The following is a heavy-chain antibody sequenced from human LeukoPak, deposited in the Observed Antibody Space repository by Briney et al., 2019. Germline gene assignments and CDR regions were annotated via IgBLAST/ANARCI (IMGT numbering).Heavy chain of an antibody. V-gene: IGHV1-69*05. D-gene: IGHD4-17*01. CDR3: ARDNPDKTTANWFDP. CDR2: IIPIFGTA. J-gene: IGHJ5*02. Sequence: SVKVSCKASGGTFSSYAISWVRQAPGQGLEWMGRIIPIFGTANYAQKFQGRVTITTDESTSTAYMELSSLRSEDTAVYYCARDNPDKTTANWFDPWGQGTLVTVSS. CDR1: GGTFSSYA.